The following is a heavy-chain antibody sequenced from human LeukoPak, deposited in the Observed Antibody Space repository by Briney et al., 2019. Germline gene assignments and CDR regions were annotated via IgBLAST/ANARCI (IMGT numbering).Heavy chain of an antibody. Sequence: SETLSLTCTVSGGSISSGGYYWSWIRQHPGKGLEWIGYIYYSGGTYYNPSLKSRVTISADTSKNQFSLKLSSVTAADTAVYYCARGFGDQLLLSGFDYWGQGTLVTVSS. D-gene: IGHD2-2*01. J-gene: IGHJ4*02. CDR3: ARGFGDQLLLSGFDY. V-gene: IGHV4-31*03. CDR2: IYYSGGT. CDR1: GGSISSGGYY.